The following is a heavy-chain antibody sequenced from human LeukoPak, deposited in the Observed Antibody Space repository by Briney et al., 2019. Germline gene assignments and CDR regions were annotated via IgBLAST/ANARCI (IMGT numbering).Heavy chain of an antibody. J-gene: IGHJ4*02. Sequence: QPGGSLRLSCAASGFTFNSYAMSWVRQAPGKGLEWVSCISDRGTDTFYAESVKGRFTISRDNSENTLDLQIHSLRVEDTAVYYCVKGTGFYWTRGDYWGQGTLLTVAS. CDR1: GFTFNSYA. CDR3: VKGTGFYWTRGDY. V-gene: IGHV3-23*01. CDR2: ISDRGTDT. D-gene: IGHD2-8*02.